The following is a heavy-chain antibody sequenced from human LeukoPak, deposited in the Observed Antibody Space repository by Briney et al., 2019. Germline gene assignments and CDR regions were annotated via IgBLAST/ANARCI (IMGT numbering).Heavy chain of an antibody. D-gene: IGHD5-12*01. CDR2: INPSGGST. Sequence: ASVKVSCKASGYTFNGYYIHWVRQAPGQGLEWMGIINPSGGSTSYAQKFQGRVTMTRDTSTSTVYMELSSLRSEDTAVYYCARAGYSGYGFLYYYYYMDVWGKGTTVTISS. CDR1: GYTFNGYY. V-gene: IGHV1-46*02. CDR3: ARAGYSGYGFLYYYYYMDV. J-gene: IGHJ6*03.